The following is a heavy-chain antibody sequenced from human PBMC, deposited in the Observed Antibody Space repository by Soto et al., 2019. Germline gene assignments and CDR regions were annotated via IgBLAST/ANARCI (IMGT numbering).Heavy chain of an antibody. V-gene: IGHV1-58*01. CDR2: IVVGRGNK. CDR1: GFTFTSSA. Sequence: SVKVSCKASGFTFTSSAVQWVRQARGQRLEWIGWIVVGRGNKNYAQKLQERVTITRDMSTSTAYMELSSLRSEDTAVYYCAADPLTAAGNYWGQGTLVTVSS. D-gene: IGHD6-13*01. J-gene: IGHJ4*02. CDR3: AADPLTAAGNY.